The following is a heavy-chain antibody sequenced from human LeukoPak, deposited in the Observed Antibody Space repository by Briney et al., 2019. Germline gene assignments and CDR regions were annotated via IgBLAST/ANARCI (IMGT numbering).Heavy chain of an antibody. CDR2: MNGEGTTI. CDR3: ATARNFRFEY. J-gene: IGHJ4*02. V-gene: IGHV3-74*01. CDR1: GLSFGTTW. D-gene: IGHD1-7*01. Sequence: GGSLRLSCATSGLSFGTTWMHWVRHAPGKGLMWVSRMNGEGTTIDYTDSVKGRFTPSRDYATNTLFLRMNNLRTEGTALSFCATARNFRFEYWGQGSLVIVPA.